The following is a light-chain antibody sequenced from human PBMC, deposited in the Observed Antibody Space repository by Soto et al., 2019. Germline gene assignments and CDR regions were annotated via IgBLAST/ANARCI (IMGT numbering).Light chain of an antibody. Sequence: QSVLTQPASVSGSPGQSITISCTGTSSDVGGYNYVSWYQQHPGKAPKLMIYDVINRPSGVSYRFSGSKSGNTASLAIFGLQAEDEADYYCSSYTSNSTVVFGTGTKVTVL. CDR1: SSDVGGYNY. CDR2: DVI. J-gene: IGLJ1*01. CDR3: SSYTSNSTVV. V-gene: IGLV2-14*01.